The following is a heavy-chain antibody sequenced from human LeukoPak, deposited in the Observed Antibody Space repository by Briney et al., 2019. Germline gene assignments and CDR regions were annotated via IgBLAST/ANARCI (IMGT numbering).Heavy chain of an antibody. Sequence: SETLSLTCTVSGGSISSYYWSWIRQPPGKGLEWIGYIYYSGSTNYNPSLKSRVTISVDTSKDQFSLKLSSVTAADTAVYYCARSRYDSSGYPLGYWGQGTLVTVSS. V-gene: IGHV4-59*01. J-gene: IGHJ4*02. D-gene: IGHD3-22*01. CDR3: ARSRYDSSGYPLGY. CDR2: IYYSGST. CDR1: GGSISSYY.